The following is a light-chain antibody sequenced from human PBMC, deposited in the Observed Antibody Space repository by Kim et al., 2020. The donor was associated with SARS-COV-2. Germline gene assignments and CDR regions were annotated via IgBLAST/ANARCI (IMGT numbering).Light chain of an antibody. V-gene: IGLV2-14*03. Sequence: PGQSITISCTGTSSDVGGYNYVSWYQQHPGKAPKLIIYDVAKRPSGTSNRFSGSKSGNTASLTISGLQTEDEADYYCSSYATNRVLFGGGTKVTVL. CDR1: SSDVGGYNY. CDR2: DVA. J-gene: IGLJ2*01. CDR3: SSYATNRVL.